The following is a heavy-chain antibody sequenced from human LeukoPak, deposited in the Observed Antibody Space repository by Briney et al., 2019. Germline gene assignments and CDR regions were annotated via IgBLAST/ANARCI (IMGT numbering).Heavy chain of an antibody. J-gene: IGHJ4*02. CDR1: GGSISSNNYY. CDR2: LYSGSA. CDR3: ARTYDYIWGSFRSHSFDS. D-gene: IGHD3-16*02. Sequence: NPSETLSLTCTVSGGSISSNNYYWGWIRQPPGKGLEWIGSLYSGSAYYNPSLKSRVTISVDASKNQFSLKLSSVTAADTGVYYCARTYDYIWGSFRSHSFDSWGQGTLVTVSS. V-gene: IGHV4-39*01.